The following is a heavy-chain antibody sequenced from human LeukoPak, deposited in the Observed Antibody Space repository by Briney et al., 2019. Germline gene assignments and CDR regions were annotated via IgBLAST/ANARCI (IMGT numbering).Heavy chain of an antibody. V-gene: IGHV3-23*01. CDR1: GFTFSSYA. Sequence: PGGSLRLSCAASGFTFSSYAMSWVRQAPGKGLEWVSAISGSGGSTYYADSVKGRFTISRDNSKNTLYLQMNSLRAEDTAVYYCVNTQVTMVRGVHYYFDYWGQGTLVTVSS. J-gene: IGHJ4*02. CDR3: VNTQVTMVRGVHYYFDY. CDR2: ISGSGGST. D-gene: IGHD3-10*01.